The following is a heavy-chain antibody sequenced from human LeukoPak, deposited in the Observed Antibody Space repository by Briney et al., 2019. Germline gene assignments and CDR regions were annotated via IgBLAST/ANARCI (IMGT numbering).Heavy chain of an antibody. CDR3: AREGGYFDY. J-gene: IGHJ4*02. D-gene: IGHD3-16*01. CDR2: IYHSGST. CDR1: GYSISSGYY. V-gene: IGHV4-38-2*02. Sequence: PSETLSLTCTVSGYSISSGYYWGWIRQPPGKGLEWIGSIYHSGSTYYNPSLKSRVTISVDTSKNQFSLKLSSVTAADTAVYYCAREGGYFDYWGQGTLVTVSS.